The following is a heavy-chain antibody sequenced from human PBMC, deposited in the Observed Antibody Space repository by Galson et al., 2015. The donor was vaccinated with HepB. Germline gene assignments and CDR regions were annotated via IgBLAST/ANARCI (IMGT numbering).Heavy chain of an antibody. J-gene: IGHJ4*02. CDR3: AKEIAVAHSPLLDD. D-gene: IGHD6-19*01. V-gene: IGHV3-23*01. Sequence: SLRLSCAASGFTFSNYGMRWVHQAPGKGLGWVSGVVGTGERTYYAASVEGRLTISRDNSKCELYLQMKSLRAEDSAVYYWAKEIAVAHSPLLDDWGQGTLVTVSS. CDR1: GFTFSNYG. CDR2: VVGTGERT.